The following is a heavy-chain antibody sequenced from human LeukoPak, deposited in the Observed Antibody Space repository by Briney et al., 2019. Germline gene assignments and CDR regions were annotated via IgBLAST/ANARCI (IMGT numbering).Heavy chain of an antibody. CDR3: ARDQGEYGDFDY. CDR1: GGSISSYY. CDR2: IYTSGST. V-gene: IGHV4-4*07. D-gene: IGHD4-17*01. Sequence: SETPSLTCTVSGGSISSYYWSWIRQPAGKGLEWIGRIYTSGSTNYNPSLKSRATMSVDTSKNQFSLKLSSVTAADTAVYYCARDQGEYGDFDYWGQGTLVTVSS. J-gene: IGHJ4*02.